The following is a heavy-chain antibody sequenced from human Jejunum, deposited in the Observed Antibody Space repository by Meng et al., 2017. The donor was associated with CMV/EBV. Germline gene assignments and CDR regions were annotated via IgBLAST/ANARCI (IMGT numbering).Heavy chain of an antibody. D-gene: IGHD1-26*01. CDR3: ARVEVGITSGDY. Sequence: QAQLWEFGGEGKEPGASWKVSCKASGYTFTNYGINWVRQAPGQGLEWMGWISAYNGNTNYAQTLQGRVTMTTDTSTSTAYMELRSLRSDDTAVYYCARVEVGITSGDYWGQGTLVTVSS. J-gene: IGHJ4*02. CDR1: GYTFTNYG. CDR2: ISAYNGNT. V-gene: IGHV1-18*01.